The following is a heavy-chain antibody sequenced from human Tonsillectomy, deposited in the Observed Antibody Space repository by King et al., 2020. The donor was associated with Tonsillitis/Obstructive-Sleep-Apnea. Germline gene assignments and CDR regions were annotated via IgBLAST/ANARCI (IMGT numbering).Heavy chain of an antibody. CDR3: ARELYCSSTSCYDPKSFDP. D-gene: IGHD2-2*01. Sequence: QLVQSGAEVKKPGSSVKVSCKASGGTFSSYAISWVRQAPGQGLEWMGRIIPILGIANYAQKFQGRVTITADKSTSTAYMELSSLRSEDTAVYYCARELYCSSTSCYDPKSFDPWGQGTLVTVSS. CDR1: GGTFSSYA. V-gene: IGHV1-69*09. CDR2: IIPILGIA. J-gene: IGHJ5*02.